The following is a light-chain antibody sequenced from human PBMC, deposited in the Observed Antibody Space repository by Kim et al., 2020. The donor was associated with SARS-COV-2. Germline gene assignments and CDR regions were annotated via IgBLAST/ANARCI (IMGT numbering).Light chain of an antibody. J-gene: IGLJ2*01. CDR3: NSRDSNDNVV. Sequence: VALGQTVRITCQGDSLRIYYANWYQQKAGQAPILVIYGKNNRPSGIPDRFSGSSSGNTASLTITGTQAGDEADYYCNSRDSNDNVVFGGGTQLTVL. V-gene: IGLV3-19*01. CDR1: SLRIYY. CDR2: GKN.